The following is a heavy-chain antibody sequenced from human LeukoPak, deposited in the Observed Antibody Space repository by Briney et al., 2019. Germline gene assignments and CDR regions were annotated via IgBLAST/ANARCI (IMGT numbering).Heavy chain of an antibody. CDR1: GFTFTAYA. V-gene: IGHV3-23*01. D-gene: IGHD3-10*01. CDR2: IGGRDAIT. CDR3: AKDPMVRGATYDY. J-gene: IGHJ4*01. Sequence: GGSLRLSCAASGFTFTAYAMSWVRQAPGKGLEWVASIGGRDAITFHADSVRGRFSVSRDNSKNTLFLQMNSLRADDTAIYYCAKDPMVRGATYDYWGQGTLVAVSS.